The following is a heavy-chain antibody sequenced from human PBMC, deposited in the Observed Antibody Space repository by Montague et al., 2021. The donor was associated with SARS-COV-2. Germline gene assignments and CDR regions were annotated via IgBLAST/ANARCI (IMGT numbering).Heavy chain of an antibody. CDR2: ISYDGSNK. CDR1: GFTFSSYA. CDR3: ARGTKGNYYYGMDV. V-gene: IGHV3-30*04. Sequence: SLRLSCAASGFTFSSYAMHWVRQAPGKGLEWVAVISYDGSNKYYTDSVKGRLTISRDNSKNTLYLQMNSLRAEDTAVYYCARGTKGNYYYGMDVWGQGTLAIVSS. J-gene: IGHJ6*02. D-gene: IGHD2-8*01.